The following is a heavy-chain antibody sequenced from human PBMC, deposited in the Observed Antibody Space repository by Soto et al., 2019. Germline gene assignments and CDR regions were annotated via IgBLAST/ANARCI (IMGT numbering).Heavy chain of an antibody. J-gene: IGHJ4*02. CDR2: IYYSGST. CDR1: GGSISSGGYY. V-gene: IGHV4-31*03. CDR3: ARVGRSIAAAGTHFDY. D-gene: IGHD6-13*01. Sequence: QVQLQESGPGLVKPSQTLSLTCTVSGGSISSGGYYWSWIRQHPGKGLEWIGYIYYSGSTYYNPSLKSRVTISVDTSKNQFSLKLSSVTAADTAEYYCARVGRSIAAAGTHFDYWGQGTLVNVSS.